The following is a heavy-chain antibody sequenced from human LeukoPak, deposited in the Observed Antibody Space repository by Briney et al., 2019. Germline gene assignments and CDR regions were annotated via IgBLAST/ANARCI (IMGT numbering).Heavy chain of an antibody. CDR3: ASEYPPRAFDI. Sequence: QPGGSLRLSCAASGFTFSSYGMSWVRQAPGKGLEWVANIKQDGSDKYYVDSVKGRFTISRDNAKNSLYLQMNSLRAEDTAVYYCASEYPPRAFDIWGQGTMVTVSS. D-gene: IGHD2-2*01. V-gene: IGHV3-7*01. J-gene: IGHJ3*02. CDR1: GFTFSSYG. CDR2: IKQDGSDK.